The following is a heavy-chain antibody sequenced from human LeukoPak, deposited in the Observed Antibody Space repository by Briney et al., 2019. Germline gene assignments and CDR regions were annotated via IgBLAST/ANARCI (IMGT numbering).Heavy chain of an antibody. J-gene: IGHJ4*02. CDR2: IWYDGSNK. CDR3: AKVIHRLNRAMDY. Sequence: GGSLRLSCAASGFTFSSYGMHWVRQAPGKGLEWVAVIWYDGSNKYYADSVKGRFTISRDNSKNTLYLQMNSLRAEDTAVYYCAKVIHRLNRAMDYWGQGTLVTVSS. CDR1: GFTFSSYG. V-gene: IGHV3-33*06. D-gene: IGHD5-18*01.